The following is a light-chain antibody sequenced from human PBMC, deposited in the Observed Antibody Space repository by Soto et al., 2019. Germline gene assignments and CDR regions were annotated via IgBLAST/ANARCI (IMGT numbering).Light chain of an antibody. CDR1: SSDVGGYNY. CDR2: EVS. J-gene: IGLJ1*01. V-gene: IGLV2-14*01. CDR3: CSYTVSGTYV. Sequence: QSALAQPASVPGSPGQSITISCTGTSSDVGGYNYVSWYQQHPGKAPKLMIYEVSNRPSGVSNRFSGSKSGNTASLTISGLQAEDEADYYCCSYTVSGTYVFGTGTKVTVL.